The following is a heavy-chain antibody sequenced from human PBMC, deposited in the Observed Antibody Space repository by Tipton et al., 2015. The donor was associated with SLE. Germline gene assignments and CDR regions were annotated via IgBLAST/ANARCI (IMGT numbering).Heavy chain of an antibody. CDR3: AREDSSSPREYYFDY. D-gene: IGHD6-6*01. Sequence: TLSLTCAVSGYSISSGYYWGWIRQPPGKGLEWIGSIYHSGSTYYNPSPKSRVTISVDTSKNQFSLKLSSVTAADTAVYYCAREDSSSPREYYFDYWGQGTLVTVSS. CDR2: IYHSGST. J-gene: IGHJ4*02. CDR1: GYSISSGYY. V-gene: IGHV4-38-2*02.